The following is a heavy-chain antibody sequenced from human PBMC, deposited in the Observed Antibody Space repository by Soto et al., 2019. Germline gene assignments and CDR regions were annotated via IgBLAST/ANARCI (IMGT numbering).Heavy chain of an antibody. V-gene: IGHV4-28*01. J-gene: IGHJ3*02. D-gene: IGHD2-2*01. CDR2: IYYSGSA. Sequence: QVQLQESGPGLVKPSDTLSLICAVSGYSISSSNWWGWIRQPPGKGLEWIGNIYYSGSAYYNPSHAGRGYMSVDTARKRCSLKLACVSVVETAVYYCAGCYYAKAFDIWGQGTTVTVSS. CDR1: GYSISSSNW. CDR3: AGCYYAKAFDI.